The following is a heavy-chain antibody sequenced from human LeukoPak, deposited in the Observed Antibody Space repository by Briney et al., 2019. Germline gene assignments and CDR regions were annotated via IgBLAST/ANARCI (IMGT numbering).Heavy chain of an antibody. J-gene: IGHJ4*02. CDR2: ISSSSSYI. V-gene: IGHV3-21*01. CDR1: GLTFSSYS. CDR3: ARQMYYDFWSGYSTFDY. Sequence: GGSLRLSCAASGLTFSSYSMNWVRQAPGKGLEWVSSISSSSSYIYYADSVKGRFTISRDNAKNSLYLQMNSLRAEDTAVYYCARQMYYDFWSGYSTFDYWSQGTLVTVSP. D-gene: IGHD3-3*01.